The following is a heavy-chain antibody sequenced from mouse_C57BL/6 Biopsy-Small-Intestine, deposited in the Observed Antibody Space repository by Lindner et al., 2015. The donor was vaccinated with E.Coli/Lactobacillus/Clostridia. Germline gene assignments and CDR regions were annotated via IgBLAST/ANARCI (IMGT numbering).Heavy chain of an antibody. CDR1: GFNIKDYY. J-gene: IGHJ4*01. D-gene: IGHD2-3*01. CDR3: ARMGMDY. V-gene: IGHV14-2*01. CDR2: IDPEDAET. Sequence: VQLQESGAELVKPGASVKLSCPASGFNIKDYYMHWVKQRTEQGLEWIGRIDPEDAETKYAPKFQGKVTITADTSSNTAYLQLSSLTSEDTAVYYCARMGMDYWGQGTSVTVSS.